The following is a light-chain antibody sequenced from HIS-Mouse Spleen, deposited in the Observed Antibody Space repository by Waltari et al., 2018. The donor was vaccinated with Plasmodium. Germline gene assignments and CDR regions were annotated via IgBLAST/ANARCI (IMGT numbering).Light chain of an antibody. J-gene: IGLJ3*02. Sequence: SYELTQPPSVSVSPGQTASITCPGDKLGDKYACWYQQKPGQSPVLVIDQDSKRPSGIPERFSGSNSGNTATLTISGTQAMDEADYYCQAWDSSTWVFGGGTKLTVL. V-gene: IGLV3-1*01. CDR3: QAWDSSTWV. CDR1: KLGDKY. CDR2: QDS.